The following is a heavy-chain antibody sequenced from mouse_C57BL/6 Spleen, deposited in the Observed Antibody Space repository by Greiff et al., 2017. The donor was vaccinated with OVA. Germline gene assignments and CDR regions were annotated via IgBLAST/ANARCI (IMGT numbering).Heavy chain of an antibody. Sequence: QVQLQQPGTELVKPGASVKLSCKASGYTFTSYWMHWVKQRPGQGLEWIGNINPSNGGTNYNEKFKSKATLTVDKSSSTAYMQLSRLTSDDSSVYYCAREGYYYGSSYVPFAYWGQGTLVTISA. CDR3: AREGYYYGSSYVPFAY. CDR1: GYTFTSYW. D-gene: IGHD1-1*01. J-gene: IGHJ3*01. CDR2: INPSNGGT. V-gene: IGHV1-53*01.